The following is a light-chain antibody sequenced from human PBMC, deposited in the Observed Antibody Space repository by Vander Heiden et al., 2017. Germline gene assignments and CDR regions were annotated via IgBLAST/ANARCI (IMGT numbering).Light chain of an antibody. Sequence: QSALTQPASVSGSPGQSITISCTGTSSDVGAYNHVSWYQQHPGKAPKVMVYGVSNRPSGVSTRFSGSKSGNTASLTISGLQAEDEADYYCSSFTRSNTYVFGTGTTVTVL. V-gene: IGLV2-14*03. CDR3: SSFTRSNTYV. J-gene: IGLJ1*01. CDR1: SSDVGAYNH. CDR2: GVS.